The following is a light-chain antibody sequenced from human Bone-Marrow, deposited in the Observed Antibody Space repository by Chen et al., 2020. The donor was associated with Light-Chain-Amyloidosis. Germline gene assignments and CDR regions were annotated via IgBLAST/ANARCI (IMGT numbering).Light chain of an antibody. V-gene: IGLV3-21*02. Sequence: SYVLTQPSSLSVAPGQTATIARGGNNIGSTSVHWYQQTPGQASLLVVYDDSDRPSGIPERLSGSNSGNTATLTISGVEAGDEADYYCQVWDRSSDRPVFGGGTKLTVL. J-gene: IGLJ3*02. CDR2: DDS. CDR3: QVWDRSSDRPV. CDR1: NIGSTS.